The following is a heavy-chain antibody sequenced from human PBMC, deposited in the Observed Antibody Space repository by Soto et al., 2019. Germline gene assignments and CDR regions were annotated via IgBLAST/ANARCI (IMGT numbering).Heavy chain of an antibody. CDR1: GGSISSGGYY. V-gene: IGHV4-31*03. CDR3: ARAHWVVATILHFDY. CDR2: IYYSGST. D-gene: IGHD5-12*01. Sequence: SETLSLTCTVSGGSISSGGYYWSWIRQHPGKGLEWIGYIYYSGSTYYNPSLKSRVTISVDTSKNQFSLKLSSVTAADTAVYYCARAHWVVATILHFDYSCQGTLVTVSS. J-gene: IGHJ4*02.